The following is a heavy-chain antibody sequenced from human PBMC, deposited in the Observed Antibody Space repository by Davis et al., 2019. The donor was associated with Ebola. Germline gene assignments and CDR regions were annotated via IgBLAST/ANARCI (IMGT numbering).Heavy chain of an antibody. V-gene: IGHV4-59*01. CDR2: IYYSGST. D-gene: IGHD2-21*02. Sequence: SETLSLTCAVYGGSFSSYYWSWIRQPPGKGLEWIGYIYYSGSTNYNPSLKSRVTISVDTSKNQFSLKLSSVTAADTAVYYCARIHAYCGGDCYPFDYWGQGTLVTVSS. CDR3: ARIHAYCGGDCYPFDY. J-gene: IGHJ4*02. CDR1: GGSFSSYY.